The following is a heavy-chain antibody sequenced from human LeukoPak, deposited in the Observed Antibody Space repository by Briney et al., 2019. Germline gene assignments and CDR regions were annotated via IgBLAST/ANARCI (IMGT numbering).Heavy chain of an antibody. J-gene: IGHJ4*02. Sequence: ASVKVSCKASRYTFTSYGITWVRQAPGQGPDGMGWISAFNGDTNYAQKLQDRLTMTTVTATSTAENELRRLRYDDTAVYYCARGKGARDYWGQGTLVTVSS. CDR2: ISAFNGDT. CDR1: RYTFTSYG. V-gene: IGHV1-18*01. CDR3: ARGKGARDY.